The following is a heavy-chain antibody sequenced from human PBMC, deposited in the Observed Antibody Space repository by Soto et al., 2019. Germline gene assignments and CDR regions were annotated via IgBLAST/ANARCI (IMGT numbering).Heavy chain of an antibody. D-gene: IGHD3-10*01. CDR3: ARGRRVRGVIPFYYYGMDV. Sequence: SETLSLTCAVYGGSFSGYYWSFSRHPPVKWREWIVEINHSGSTNYNPSLKSRVTISVDTSKNQFSLKLSSVTAADTAVYYCARGRRVRGVIPFYYYGMDVWGQGTTVTVSS. J-gene: IGHJ6*02. V-gene: IGHV4-34*01. CDR1: GGSFSGYY. CDR2: INHSGST.